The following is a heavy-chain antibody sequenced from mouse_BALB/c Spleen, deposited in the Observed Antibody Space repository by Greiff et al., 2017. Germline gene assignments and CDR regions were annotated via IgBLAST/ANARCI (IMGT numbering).Heavy chain of an antibody. CDR3: ARGIITTVPYFDY. J-gene: IGHJ2*01. Sequence: VQLQESAAELARPGASVKMSCKASGYTFTSYTMHWVKQRPGQGLEWIGYINPSSGYTEYNQKFKDKTTLTADKSSSTAYMQLSSLTSEDSAVYYCARGIITTVPYFDYWGQGTTLTVSS. CDR1: GYTFTSYT. D-gene: IGHD1-1*01. V-gene: IGHV1-4*02. CDR2: INPSSGYT.